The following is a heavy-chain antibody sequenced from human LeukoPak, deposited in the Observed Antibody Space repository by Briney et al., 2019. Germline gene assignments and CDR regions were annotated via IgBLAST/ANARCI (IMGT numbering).Heavy chain of an antibody. V-gene: IGHV1-18*01. CDR3: ARDSQSFAWFGEFPPLGWFDP. Sequence: ASVKVSCKASGYTFSSYGINWVRQAPGQGLEWMGWISAYNGDTNYAQKFQGRVTMTTDTSTSTAYMELRSLRSDDTAMYYCARDSQSFAWFGEFPPLGWFDPWGQGTLVTVSS. CDR1: GYTFSSYG. CDR2: ISAYNGDT. J-gene: IGHJ5*02. D-gene: IGHD3-10*01.